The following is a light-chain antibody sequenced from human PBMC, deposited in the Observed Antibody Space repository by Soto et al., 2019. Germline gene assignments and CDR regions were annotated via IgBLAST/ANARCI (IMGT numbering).Light chain of an antibody. Sequence: EIVMTQSPATLSVSPGERATLSCRASQSVSSNLAWYQQKPGQAPRLLIYGASTRATGIPARFSGSGSGTDFTLTISRLEPEDFATYYCQQYNSYPWTFGQGTKVDIK. CDR1: QSVSSN. CDR3: QQYNSYPWT. CDR2: GAS. J-gene: IGKJ1*01. V-gene: IGKV3-15*01.